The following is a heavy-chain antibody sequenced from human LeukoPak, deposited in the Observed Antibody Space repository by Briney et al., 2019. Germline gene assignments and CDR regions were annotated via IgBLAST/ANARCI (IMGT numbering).Heavy chain of an antibody. Sequence: ASVKVSCKASGYTFTGYYMHWVRQAPGQGLEWMGWINLNCGGTNYAQKFQGRVTMTRDTSISTAYMKLSRLRSDDTAVYYCATDLGYCTSGVCYVFDYWGQGTLVTVSS. CDR1: GYTFTGYY. CDR3: ATDLGYCTSGVCYVFDY. V-gene: IGHV1-2*02. CDR2: INLNCGGT. D-gene: IGHD2-8*01. J-gene: IGHJ4*02.